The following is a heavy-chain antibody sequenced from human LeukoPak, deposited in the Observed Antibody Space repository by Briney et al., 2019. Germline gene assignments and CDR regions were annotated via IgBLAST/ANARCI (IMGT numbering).Heavy chain of an antibody. CDR3: ARSTSGCSWYLIDY. J-gene: IGHJ4*02. V-gene: IGHV3-30-3*01. D-gene: IGHD6-13*01. CDR1: GFTFYSYA. CDR2: ISYDGSNN. Sequence: GGSVRLSCSGSGFTFYSYAMHRVGPAPGKGLEGVADISYDGSNNYYADSVKGRFTISRDNSKNTLYLQMNSLRAEHTAVYYCARSTSGCSWYLIDYWGQGTLLTVSS.